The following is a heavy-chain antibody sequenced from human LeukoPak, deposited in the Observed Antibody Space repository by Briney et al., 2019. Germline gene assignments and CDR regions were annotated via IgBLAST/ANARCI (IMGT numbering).Heavy chain of an antibody. CDR2: ISGSSNYI. V-gene: IGHV3-21*01. D-gene: IGHD2-21*01. CDR1: GFTFSSYS. Sequence: PGGSLRLSCAASGFTFSSYSMNWVRLAPGKGLEWVSSISGSSNYIYYADSVKGRFTISRGNAKNSLYLQMNSLRVEDTAVYYCARDESGDNDAFDIWGQGTMVTVSS. CDR3: ARDESGDNDAFDI. J-gene: IGHJ3*02.